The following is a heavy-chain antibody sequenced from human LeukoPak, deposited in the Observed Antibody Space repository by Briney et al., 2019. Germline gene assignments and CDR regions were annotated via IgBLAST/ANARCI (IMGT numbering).Heavy chain of an antibody. Sequence: PGGSLGLSCAASGFTFSSYSMNWVRQAPGKGLEWVSSISSSSGYIYYADSVKGRFTISRDNAKNSLYLQMNSLRAEDTAVYYCATGEGAATEFDYWGQGTLVTVSS. CDR1: GFTFSSYS. V-gene: IGHV3-21*01. J-gene: IGHJ4*02. CDR3: ATGEGAATEFDY. CDR2: ISSSSGYI. D-gene: IGHD2-15*01.